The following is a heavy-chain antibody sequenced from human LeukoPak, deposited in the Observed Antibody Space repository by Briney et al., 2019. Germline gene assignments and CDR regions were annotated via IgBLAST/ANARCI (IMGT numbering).Heavy chain of an antibody. D-gene: IGHD6-19*01. J-gene: IGHJ6*03. V-gene: IGHV3-7*01. Sequence: GGSLRLSCAASGFTFSSYWMSWVRQAPGKGLEWVANIKQDGSEKYYVDSVKGRFTISGDNAKNSLYLQMNSLRAEDTAVYYCANSIAVDYYYYYMDVWGKGTTVTVSS. CDR3: ANSIAVDYYYYYMDV. CDR2: IKQDGSEK. CDR1: GFTFSSYW.